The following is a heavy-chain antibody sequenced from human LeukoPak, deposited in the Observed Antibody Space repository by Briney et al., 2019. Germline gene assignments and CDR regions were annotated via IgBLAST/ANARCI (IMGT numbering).Heavy chain of an antibody. J-gene: IGHJ4*02. V-gene: IGHV4-61*01. Sequence: PSETLSLTCSVSGGSISSSIYYWSWIRQPPGKGLEWIGYIYYSGSTNYNPSLKSRVTISVDTSKNQFSLKLSSVTAADTAVYYCAREGAGIAAAGTLDYWGQGTLVTVSS. CDR1: GGSISSSIYY. CDR3: AREGAGIAAAGTLDY. D-gene: IGHD6-13*01. CDR2: IYYSGST.